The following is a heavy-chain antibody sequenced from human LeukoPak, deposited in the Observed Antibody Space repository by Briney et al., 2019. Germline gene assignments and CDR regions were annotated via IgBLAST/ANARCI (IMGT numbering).Heavy chain of an antibody. CDR2: VSAYDGNT. J-gene: IGHJ4*02. CDR1: GYTFTDYD. CDR3: ARGFPPRRYYDSSGYYSYYFDY. Sequence: ASVKVSCKTSGYTFTDYDITWVRQAPGQGLEWMGWVSAYDGNTKYAQKVQGRVTMTTDTSTSTAYMELRSLRSDDTAVYYCARGFPPRRYYDSSGYYSYYFDYWGQGTLVTVSS. D-gene: IGHD3-22*01. V-gene: IGHV1-18*01.